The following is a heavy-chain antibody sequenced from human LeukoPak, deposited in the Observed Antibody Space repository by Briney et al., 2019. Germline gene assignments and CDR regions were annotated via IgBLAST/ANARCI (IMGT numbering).Heavy chain of an antibody. D-gene: IGHD6-13*01. CDR1: GYTFTGYY. J-gene: IGHJ6*02. V-gene: IGHV1-2*02. Sequence: ASVKVSCKASGYTFTGYYMHWVQQAPGQGLEWMGWINPNSGGTNYAQKFQGRVTMTRDTSISTAYMELSRLRSDDTAVYYCARAAAGTDYYYYGMDVWGQGTTVTVSS. CDR3: ARAAAGTDYYYYGMDV. CDR2: INPNSGGT.